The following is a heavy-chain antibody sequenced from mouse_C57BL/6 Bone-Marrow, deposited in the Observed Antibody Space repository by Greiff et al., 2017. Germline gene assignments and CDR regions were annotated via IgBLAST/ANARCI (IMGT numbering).Heavy chain of an antibody. Sequence: EVQLQQSGPVLVKPGASVKMSCKASGYTFTDYYMNWVKQSHGKSLEWIGVINPYNGGTSYNQKFKGKATLTVDKSSSTAYMALNSLTSEDSAVYYCARVIRDYYGSRSWFAYWGQGTLVTVSA. CDR1: GYTFTDYY. J-gene: IGHJ3*01. D-gene: IGHD1-1*01. CDR2: INPYNGGT. CDR3: ARVIRDYYGSRSWFAY. V-gene: IGHV1-19*01.